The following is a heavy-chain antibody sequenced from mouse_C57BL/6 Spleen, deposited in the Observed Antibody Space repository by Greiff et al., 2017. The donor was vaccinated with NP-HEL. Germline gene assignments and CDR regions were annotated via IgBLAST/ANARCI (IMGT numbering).Heavy chain of an antibody. V-gene: IGHV5-9*01. CDR1: GFTFSSYT. CDR2: ISGGGGNT. D-gene: IGHD2-5*01. Sequence: EVQLVESGGGLVKPGGSLKLSCAASGFTFSSYTMSWVRQTPEKRLEWVATISGGGGNTYYPDSVKGRFTISRDNAKNTLYLQMSSLRSEDTALYYCARHLSNYYARDYWGQGTSVTVSS. J-gene: IGHJ4*01. CDR3: ARHLSNYYARDY.